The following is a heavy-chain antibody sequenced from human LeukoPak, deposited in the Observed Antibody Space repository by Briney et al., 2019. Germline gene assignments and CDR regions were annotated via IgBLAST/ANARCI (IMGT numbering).Heavy chain of an antibody. D-gene: IGHD1-26*01. J-gene: IGHJ6*02. CDR2: ISSSSSYI. Sequence: AGGSLRLSCAASGFTFSSYSMNWVRQAPGKGLEWVSSISSSSSYIYYADSVKGRFTISRDNAKNSPYLQMNSLRAEDTAVYYCARDLKVGATLEYYYYYGMDVWGQGTTVTVSS. V-gene: IGHV3-21*01. CDR3: ARDLKVGATLEYYYYYGMDV. CDR1: GFTFSSYS.